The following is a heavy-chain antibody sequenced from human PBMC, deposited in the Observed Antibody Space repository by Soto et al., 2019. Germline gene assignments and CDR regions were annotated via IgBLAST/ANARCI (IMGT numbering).Heavy chain of an antibody. CDR2: ISGSGGST. CDR3: ANAAGHQSYGGNYDY. Sequence: GGSLRLSCAASGFTFSSYAMSWVRQAPGKGLEWVSAISGSGGSTYYADSVKGRFTISRDNSKNTLYLQMNSLRAEDTAVYYCANAAGHQSYGGNYDYWGQEPWSPSPQ. CDR1: GFTFSSYA. J-gene: IGHJ4*01. D-gene: IGHD4-17*01. V-gene: IGHV3-23*01.